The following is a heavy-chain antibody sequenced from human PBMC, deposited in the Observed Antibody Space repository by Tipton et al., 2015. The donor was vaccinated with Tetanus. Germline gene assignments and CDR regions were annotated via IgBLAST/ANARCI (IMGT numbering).Heavy chain of an antibody. CDR3: ARVQEQRIYYYGMDV. CDR1: GYNFVNFG. D-gene: IGHD6-25*01. J-gene: IGHJ6*02. CDR2: ISAYNGKT. Sequence: QVQLVQSGAEVKEPGASVKVSCKASGYNFVNFGISWVRQAPGQGLECMGWISAYNGKTKYAQRLQGRVTMTTDRSASTAYMDLRRLRSDDTAVYYCARVQEQRIYYYGMDVWGQGTTVTVSS. V-gene: IGHV1-18*01.